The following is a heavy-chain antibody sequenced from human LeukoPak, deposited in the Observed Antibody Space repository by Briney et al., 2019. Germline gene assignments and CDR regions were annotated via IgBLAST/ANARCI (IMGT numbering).Heavy chain of an antibody. CDR3: ARGGGGVDY. V-gene: IGHV3-7*04. CDR2: VKQDGSQT. Sequence: GGSLRLSCAASGFTFPNYWMTWVRQAPGKGLEWVATVKQDGSQTYYVDSVKGRFTISRDNAKNSLYLQMISLRVDDTAVYYCARGGGGVDYWGQGTLVTVSS. J-gene: IGHJ4*02. CDR1: GFTFPNYW. D-gene: IGHD3-16*01.